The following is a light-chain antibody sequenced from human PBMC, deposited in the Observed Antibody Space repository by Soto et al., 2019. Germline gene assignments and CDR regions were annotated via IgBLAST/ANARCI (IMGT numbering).Light chain of an antibody. Sequence: EIVLTQSPGTLSLSPGERATLSCRASQSFSSSDLAWYQQKSGRAPRLLIYGASSRATGIPDRFSGSGSGTDFTLTITRLEPEDLTVYYCQQYGTSPRTFGQGTKVEI. J-gene: IGKJ1*01. CDR3: QQYGTSPRT. V-gene: IGKV3-20*01. CDR1: QSFSSSD. CDR2: GAS.